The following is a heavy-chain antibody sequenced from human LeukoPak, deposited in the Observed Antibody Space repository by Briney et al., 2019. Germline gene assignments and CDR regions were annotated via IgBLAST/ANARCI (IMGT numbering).Heavy chain of an antibody. J-gene: IGHJ4*02. CDR2: ISYDGTNN. CDR1: GFTFSDYT. D-gene: IGHD3-10*01. CDR3: ASRTGGILDY. Sequence: PGGSLRLSCVASGFTFSDYTMHWVRQAPGKGLDWVAVISYDGTNNYYADSVKGRFTISRDNSNNTLYLQMNSLRPEDTAVYYCASRTGGILDYWGQGTLVTVSS. V-gene: IGHV3-30*04.